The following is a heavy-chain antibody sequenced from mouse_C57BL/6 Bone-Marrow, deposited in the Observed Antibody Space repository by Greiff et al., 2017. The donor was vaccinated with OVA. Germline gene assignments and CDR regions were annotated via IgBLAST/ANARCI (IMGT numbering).Heavy chain of an antibody. Sequence: QVQLQQSGPELVKPGASVKISCKASGYSFTSYYIHWVKQRPGQGLEWIGWIYPGSGNTKYNEKFKGKATLTADTSSSTAYMQLSSLTSEDSAVYYCAREYYGSRAMDYWGQGTSVTVSS. CDR1: GYSFTSYY. CDR2: IYPGSGNT. J-gene: IGHJ4*01. V-gene: IGHV1-66*01. D-gene: IGHD1-1*01. CDR3: AREYYGSRAMDY.